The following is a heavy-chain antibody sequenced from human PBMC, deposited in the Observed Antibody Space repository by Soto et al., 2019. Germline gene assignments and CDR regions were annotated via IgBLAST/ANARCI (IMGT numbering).Heavy chain of an antibody. CDR1: GYTFTDYY. CDR3: ASEDCRNTNCLKGFDY. D-gene: IGHD2-15*01. J-gene: IGHJ4*02. V-gene: IGHV1-2*02. Sequence: QVQLVQSGAEVKKPGDSVKVSCKTSGYTFTDYYMHWVRQAPGQGFEWVGGINPKSGGPKYVPKFQGRVTVTRDTSTSTAYMELNRLTSDDTAVYYCASEDCRNTNCLKGFDYWGQGTLVTVSS. CDR2: INPKSGGP.